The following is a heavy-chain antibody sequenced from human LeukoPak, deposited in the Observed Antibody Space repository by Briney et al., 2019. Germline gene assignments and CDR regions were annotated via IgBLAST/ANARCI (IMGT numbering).Heavy chain of an antibody. CDR1: GGTFSSYA. D-gene: IGHD3-22*01. V-gene: IGHV1-69*13. Sequence: SVKVSCKASGGTFSSYAISWVRQAPGQGLEWMGGIIPIFGTANYAQKFQGRVTITADESTSTAYMELSSLRSEDTAVYYCAGGCYDSSGYYYGFDYWGQGTLVTVSS. CDR3: AGGCYDSSGYYYGFDY. CDR2: IIPIFGTA. J-gene: IGHJ4*02.